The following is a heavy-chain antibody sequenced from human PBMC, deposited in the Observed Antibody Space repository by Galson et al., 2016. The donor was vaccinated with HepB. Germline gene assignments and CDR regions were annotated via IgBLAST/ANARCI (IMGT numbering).Heavy chain of an antibody. V-gene: IGHV1-18*01. Sequence: SVKVSCKASGYTFTSYGISWVRQAPGQGLVWMGWISAYNGDTNYAQKVQGRVTMTTDTSTATAYMELTSLRSDDTAVYYCARMSGGSCYGCCDYWGQGTLVTVSS. CDR3: ARMSGGSCYGCCDY. J-gene: IGHJ4*02. CDR2: ISAYNGDT. D-gene: IGHD2-15*01. CDR1: GYTFTSYG.